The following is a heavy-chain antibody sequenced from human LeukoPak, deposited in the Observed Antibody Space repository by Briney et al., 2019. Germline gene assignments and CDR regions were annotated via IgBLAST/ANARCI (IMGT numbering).Heavy chain of an antibody. D-gene: IGHD1-7*01. J-gene: IGHJ6*02. V-gene: IGHV4-59*02. Sequence: SETLSLTCTVSGGSVSSYYWSWIRQPPGKGLEWIGYIYYSGSTNYNPSLKSRVTISVDTSKNQISLKLSSVTAADTAVYHCARDNWNYGSSMDVWGQGTTVTVSS. CDR3: ARDNWNYGSSMDV. CDR2: IYYSGST. CDR1: GGSVSSYY.